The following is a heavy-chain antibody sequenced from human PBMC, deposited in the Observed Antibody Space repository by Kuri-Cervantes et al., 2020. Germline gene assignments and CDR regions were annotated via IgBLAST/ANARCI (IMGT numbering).Heavy chain of an antibody. J-gene: IGHJ5*02. V-gene: IGHV4-34*01. CDR1: GGSFSGYY. CDR2: INHSGST. CDR3: ARGGTGTTSVGAVHWFDP. D-gene: IGHD1-7*01. Sequence: SDTLSLTCAVYGGSFSGYYWSWIRQPPGTGLEWIGEINHSGSTYYNPSLKSRVTISVDRSKNTFSLKLSSVIAANTAVYYCARGGTGTTSVGAVHWFDPWGQGTLVTVSS.